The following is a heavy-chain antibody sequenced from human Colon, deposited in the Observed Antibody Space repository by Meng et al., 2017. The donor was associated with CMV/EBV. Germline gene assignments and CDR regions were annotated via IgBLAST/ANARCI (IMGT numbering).Heavy chain of an antibody. CDR2: ISASGTYT. J-gene: IGHJ4*02. CDR1: GFTCSTCG. D-gene: IGHD1-1*01. Sequence: EVQLLASXGGLVQPGGSLGLFCLASGFTCSTCGMSWLRQAPGKGLEWVSGISASGTYTHYADSVKGRFTISRDSSKNTLSLQMNSLRAEDTAIYYCAKVFQAHDWNPLDDWGQGTLGTVSS. V-gene: IGHV3-23*01. CDR3: AKVFQAHDWNPLDD.